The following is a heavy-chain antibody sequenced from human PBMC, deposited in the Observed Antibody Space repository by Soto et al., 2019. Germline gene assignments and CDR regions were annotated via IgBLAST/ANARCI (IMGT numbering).Heavy chain of an antibody. D-gene: IGHD7-27*01. CDR1: GYTFNAYS. Sequence: ASVKVSCKAAGYTFNAYSMHWVRQAPGQGLEWMGMINPSGDSTTYAQNFQGRVTMTRDTSTTTVYMELSGLRSEDTAVYYCARHWALDYWGQGTLVTVSS. V-gene: IGHV1-46*02. CDR3: ARHWALDY. J-gene: IGHJ4*02. CDR2: INPSGDST.